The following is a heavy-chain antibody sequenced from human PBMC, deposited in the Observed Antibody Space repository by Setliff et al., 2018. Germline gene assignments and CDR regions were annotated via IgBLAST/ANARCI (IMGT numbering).Heavy chain of an antibody. Sequence: ASVKVSCKASGYTFTSYGISWVRQAPGQGLEWMGIINPSGGSTSYAQKFQGRVTMTRDTSTSTVYMELSSLRSEDTAVYYCAREQLVDRGFDYWGQGTLVTVSS. D-gene: IGHD6-6*01. J-gene: IGHJ4*02. CDR1: GYTFTSYG. CDR3: AREQLVDRGFDY. V-gene: IGHV1-46*01. CDR2: INPSGGST.